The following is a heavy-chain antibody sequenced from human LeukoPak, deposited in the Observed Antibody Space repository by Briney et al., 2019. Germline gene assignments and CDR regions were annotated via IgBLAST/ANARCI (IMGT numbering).Heavy chain of an antibody. V-gene: IGHV3-30*18. D-gene: IGHD3-3*01. CDR3: AKGALYYDFWSGYPD. CDR1: GFTFSSYG. Sequence: GTSLRLSCAASGFTFSSYGMHWVRQAPGKGLEWVAVISYDGSNKYYADSVKGRFTISRDNSKNTLYLQMNSLRAEDTAVYYCAKGALYYDFWSGYPDWGQGTLVTVSS. J-gene: IGHJ4*02. CDR2: ISYDGSNK.